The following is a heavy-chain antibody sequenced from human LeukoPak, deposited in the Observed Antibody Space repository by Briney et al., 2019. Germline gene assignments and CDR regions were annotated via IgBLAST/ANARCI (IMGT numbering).Heavy chain of an antibody. CDR3: ARGRDIEMTTMSGGSDY. V-gene: IGHV1-2*02. CDR1: GYTFTDYY. J-gene: IGHJ4*02. D-gene: IGHD5-24*01. CDR2: LNPNSGDT. Sequence: GASVKVSCKASGYTFTDYYMHWMRQAPGQGLEWMGWLNPNSGDTNYAQKFQGRVSMTRDTSISTAYMDLSDLRSDDTAVYYCARGRDIEMTTMSGGSDYWGQGTLVTVSS.